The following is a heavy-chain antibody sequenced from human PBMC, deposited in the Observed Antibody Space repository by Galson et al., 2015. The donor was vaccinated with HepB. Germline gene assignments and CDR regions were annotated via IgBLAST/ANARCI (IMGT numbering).Heavy chain of an antibody. Sequence: SLRLSCAASGFTFSSYSMNWVRQAPGKGLEWVSYISSSSSNIYYVDSVKGRSTISRDNAKNSLYLQMNSLRAEDTAVYYCADPAAAGTGYWGQGTLVTVSS. CDR2: ISSSSSNI. J-gene: IGHJ4*02. D-gene: IGHD6-13*01. CDR1: GFTFSSYS. CDR3: ADPAAAGTGY. V-gene: IGHV3-48*04.